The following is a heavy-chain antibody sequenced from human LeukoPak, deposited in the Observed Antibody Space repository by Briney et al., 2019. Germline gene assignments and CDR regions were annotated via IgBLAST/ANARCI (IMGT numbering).Heavy chain of an antibody. D-gene: IGHD2-2*01. CDR3: AKGPRYCSSTSCYFFDY. J-gene: IGHJ4*02. Sequence: GGSLRLSCAASGFTFSSYAMSWVRQAPGKGLEWVSAISGSGGSTYYADSVKGRFTISRDNSKNTLYLQMNSLRAEDTAVYYCAKGPRYCSSTSCYFFDYWGREPWSPSPQ. CDR1: GFTFSSYA. V-gene: IGHV3-23*01. CDR2: ISGSGGST.